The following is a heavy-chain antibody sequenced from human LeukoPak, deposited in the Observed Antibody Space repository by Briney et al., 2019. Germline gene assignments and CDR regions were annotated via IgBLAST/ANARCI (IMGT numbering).Heavy chain of an antibody. CDR1: GGSISSSSYY. CDR3: ARDPGSPVLF. Sequence: SETLSLTCTVSGGSISSSSYYWGWIRQPPGKGLEWIGSIYYSGSTYYNPSLKSRVTISVDTSKNQFSLKLSSVTAADTAVYYCARDPGSPVLFWGQGTLVTVSS. D-gene: IGHD2/OR15-2a*01. J-gene: IGHJ4*02. V-gene: IGHV4-39*07. CDR2: IYYSGST.